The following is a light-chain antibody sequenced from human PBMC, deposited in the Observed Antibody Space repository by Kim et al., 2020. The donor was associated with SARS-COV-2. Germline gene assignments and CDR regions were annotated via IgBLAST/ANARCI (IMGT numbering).Light chain of an antibody. CDR1: QDINNY. CDR2: DAS. V-gene: IGKV1-33*01. J-gene: IGKJ4*01. CDR3: QQYDNLLLT. Sequence: DIQMTQSPSSLSASVGDRVTITCQASQDINNYLNWYQQKPGKAPKLLIYDASNLETGVPSRFSGSGSGTDFTFTISSLQPEDIATYYCQQYDNLLLTFGGGTKVDIK.